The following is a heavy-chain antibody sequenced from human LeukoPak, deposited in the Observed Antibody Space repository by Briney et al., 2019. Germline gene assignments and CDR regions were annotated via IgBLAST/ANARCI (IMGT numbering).Heavy chain of an antibody. CDR2: IWYDGSNK. V-gene: IGHV3-33*01. Sequence: GRSLRLSCAASGFTFSSYGMHWVRQAPGKGLEWVAVIWYDGSNKYYADSVKGRFTISRDNPKNTLYLQMNSLRAEDTAVYYCARDNSRCSGGSCYTVPWYFDLWGRGTLVTVSS. CDR1: GFTFSSYG. J-gene: IGHJ2*01. D-gene: IGHD2-15*01. CDR3: ARDNSRCSGGSCYTVPWYFDL.